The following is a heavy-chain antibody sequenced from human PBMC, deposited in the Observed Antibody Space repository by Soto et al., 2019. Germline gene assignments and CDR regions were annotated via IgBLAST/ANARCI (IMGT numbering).Heavy chain of an antibody. D-gene: IGHD5-12*01. Sequence: GGSLRLSCAASGFTFSSYGMHWVRQAPGKGLEWVAVISYDGSNKYYADSVKGRFTISRDNSKNTLYLQMNSLRAEDTAVYYCAKGYAEGSYWGQGTLVTSPQ. V-gene: IGHV3-30*18. CDR1: GFTFSSYG. J-gene: IGHJ4*02. CDR2: ISYDGSNK. CDR3: AKGYAEGSY.